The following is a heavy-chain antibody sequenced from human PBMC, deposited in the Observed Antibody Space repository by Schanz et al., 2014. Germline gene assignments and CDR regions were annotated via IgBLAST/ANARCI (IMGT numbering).Heavy chain of an antibody. D-gene: IGHD4-17*01. CDR2: IIPIHGIA. CDR1: GGTFSTYP. V-gene: IGHV1-69*02. Sequence: QVQLVQSGAEVKKPGSSMKVSCKASGGTFSTYPINWLRQAPGQGLEWMGRIIPIHGIATYAQKFQGRLTITADKSTSTAYMELSSLTSEDTAVHYCARGYGDSPTDFWGQGTLVTVSS. J-gene: IGHJ4*02. CDR3: ARGYGDSPTDF.